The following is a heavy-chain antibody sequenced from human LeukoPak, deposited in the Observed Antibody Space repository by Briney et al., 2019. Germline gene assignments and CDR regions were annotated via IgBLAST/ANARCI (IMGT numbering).Heavy chain of an antibody. D-gene: IGHD2-21*01. CDR3: VCGGGALNY. CDR1: GGSISSGAYY. CDR2: IYYSGST. Sequence: SETLSLTCTVSGGSISSGAYYWSWIRQHPGKGLEWIGYIYYSGSTYYNPSLKSRVTMSVDTSKNQFSLKLSSVTAADTAVYYCVCGGGALNYWGQGTLVTVSS. J-gene: IGHJ4*02. V-gene: IGHV4-31*03.